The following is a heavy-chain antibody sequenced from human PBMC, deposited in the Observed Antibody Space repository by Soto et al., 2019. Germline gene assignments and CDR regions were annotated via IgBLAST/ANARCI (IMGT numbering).Heavy chain of an antibody. Sequence: VQLLGSGGGLVQPGGSLRLSCAACGFTFSDYAINWVRQAPGKGLEWVSAISGSGISIYYADSVKGRFTISRDNSKNTVFLQMTSLRAGDTAVYYCATLLLGGDIAVAAETDYWGQGTLVTVSS. D-gene: IGHD6-19*01. V-gene: IGHV3-23*01. J-gene: IGHJ4*02. CDR1: GFTFSDYA. CDR2: ISGSGISI. CDR3: ATLLLGGDIAVAAETDY.